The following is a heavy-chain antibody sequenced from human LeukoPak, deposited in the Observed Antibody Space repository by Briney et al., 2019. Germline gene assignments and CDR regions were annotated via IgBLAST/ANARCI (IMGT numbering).Heavy chain of an antibody. CDR3: ASSYSSSWHVYWYFDL. CDR2: IYYSGST. Sequence: SETLSLTCTISGGSISNYYWSWIRQPPGKGLEWIGYIYYSGSTNYNPSLKSRVTISVDTSKNQFSLKLSSVTAADTAVYYCASSYSSSWHVYWYFDLWGRGTLVTVSS. V-gene: IGHV4-59*08. J-gene: IGHJ2*01. CDR1: GGSISNYY. D-gene: IGHD6-13*01.